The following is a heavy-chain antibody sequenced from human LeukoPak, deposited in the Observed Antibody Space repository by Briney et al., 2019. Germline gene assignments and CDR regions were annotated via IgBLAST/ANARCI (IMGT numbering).Heavy chain of an antibody. V-gene: IGHV4-38-2*02. CDR3: ARGAFEMATITNAFDI. CDR1: GYSITSGYY. CDR2: IYHTGST. J-gene: IGHJ3*02. Sequence: SETLSLTCTVSGYSITSGYYWGWIRQPPGKGLGWIGSIYHTGSTYYNPSLKSRVTISVDTSKNQFSLKLSSVTAADTAVYYCARGAFEMATITNAFDIWGQGTMVTVSS. D-gene: IGHD5-24*01.